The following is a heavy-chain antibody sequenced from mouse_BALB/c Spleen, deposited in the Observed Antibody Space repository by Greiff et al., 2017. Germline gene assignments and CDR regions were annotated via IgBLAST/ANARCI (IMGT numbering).Heavy chain of an antibody. Sequence: EVKLVESGGGLVQPGGSLRLSCATSGFTFSDFYMEWVRQPPGKRLEWIAASRNKANDYTTEYSASVKGRFIVSRDTSQSILYLQMNALRAEDTAIYYCARDALDGYGGAMDYWGQGTSVTVSS. J-gene: IGHJ4*01. CDR2: SRNKANDYTT. CDR3: ARDALDGYGGAMDY. D-gene: IGHD2-3*01. V-gene: IGHV7-1*02. CDR1: GFTFSDFY.